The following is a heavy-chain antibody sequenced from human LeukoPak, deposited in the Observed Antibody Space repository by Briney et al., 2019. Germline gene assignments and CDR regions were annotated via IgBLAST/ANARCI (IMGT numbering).Heavy chain of an antibody. D-gene: IGHD4-23*01. CDR3: ARHDYGGNASGWWFDP. J-gene: IGHJ5*02. Sequence: PSETLSLTCTVSGASISSYYWSWIRQPPGKGLEWIGYIYYSGSTNYNPSLKSRVTISVGTSKNQFSLKLGSVTAADTAVYYCARHDYGGNASGWWFDPWGQGTLVTVSS. CDR1: GASISSYY. CDR2: IYYSGST. V-gene: IGHV4-59*08.